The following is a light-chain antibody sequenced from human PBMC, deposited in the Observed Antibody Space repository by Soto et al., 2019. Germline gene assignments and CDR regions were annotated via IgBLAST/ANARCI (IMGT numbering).Light chain of an antibody. Sequence: QSALTQPASVSGSPVQSITISCTGTSSDVGGYNYVSWYQQHPGKAPKLMIYEVSKRPSGVPDRFSGSKSGNTASLTVSGLQAEDEADYYCNSYAGSNNWVFGGGTKLTVL. J-gene: IGLJ3*02. V-gene: IGLV2-8*01. CDR2: EVS. CDR1: SSDVGGYNY. CDR3: NSYAGSNNWV.